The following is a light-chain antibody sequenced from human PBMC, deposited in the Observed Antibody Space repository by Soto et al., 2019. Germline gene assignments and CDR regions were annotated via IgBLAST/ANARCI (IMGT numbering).Light chain of an antibody. CDR2: AAS. CDR3: LHHYSYPLT. V-gene: IGKV1-17*01. Sequence: DIPMTQSPSSLSASVGDRVTITCRASQDIRNDLGWYQQKPGKAPKRLIYAASRLQRGVPSWFCGSGSCRKYTLTTISLQPADFSAYYYLHHYSYPLTFGGGTRVEIK. CDR1: QDIRND. J-gene: IGKJ4*02.